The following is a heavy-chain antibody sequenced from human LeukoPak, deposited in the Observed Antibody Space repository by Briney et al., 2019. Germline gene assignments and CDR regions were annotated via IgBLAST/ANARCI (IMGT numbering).Heavy chain of an antibody. CDR2: IYSGGST. D-gene: IGHD3-3*01. J-gene: IGHJ6*03. Sequence: GGSLRLSCAASEFSVGSNYMTWVRQAPGKGLEWVSLIYSGGSTYYADSVKGRFTISRDNSKNTLYLQMNNLRTEDTALYYCAKTSLSDASGHYYYMDVWGKGTTVTVSS. V-gene: IGHV3-66*01. CDR3: AKTSLSDASGHYYYMDV. CDR1: EFSVGSNY.